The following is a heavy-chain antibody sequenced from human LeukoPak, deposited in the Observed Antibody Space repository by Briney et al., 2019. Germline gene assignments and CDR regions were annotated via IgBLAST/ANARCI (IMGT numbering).Heavy chain of an antibody. V-gene: IGHV1-69*06. CDR1: GGTFSSYA. Sequence: GASVKASCKASGGTFSSYAISWVRQAPGQGLEWMGGIIPIFGTANYAQKFQGRVTITADKSTSTAYMELSSLRSEDTAVYYCAKNYGDFFFDYWGQGTLVTVSS. D-gene: IGHD4-17*01. CDR3: AKNYGDFFFDY. J-gene: IGHJ4*02. CDR2: IIPIFGTA.